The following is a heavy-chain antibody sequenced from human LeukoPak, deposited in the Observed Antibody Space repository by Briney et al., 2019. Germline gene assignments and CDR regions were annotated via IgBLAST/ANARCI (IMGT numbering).Heavy chain of an antibody. Sequence: PGGSLRLSCAASGFTFSSYGMHWVRQAPGKGLEWVAVISYDGSNKYYADSVKGRFTISRDNSKNTLHLQMNSLRAEDTAVYYCAKDLYLTGYSFDYWGQGTLVTVSS. D-gene: IGHD3-9*01. CDR2: ISYDGSNK. V-gene: IGHV3-30*18. CDR1: GFTFSSYG. CDR3: AKDLYLTGYSFDY. J-gene: IGHJ4*02.